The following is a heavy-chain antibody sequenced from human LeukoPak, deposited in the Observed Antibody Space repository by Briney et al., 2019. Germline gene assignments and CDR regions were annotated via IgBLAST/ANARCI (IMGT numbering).Heavy chain of an antibody. CDR1: GYTFTSYG. D-gene: IGHD6-13*01. J-gene: IGHJ4*02. Sequence: GASVKVSCKASGYTFTSYGISWVRQAPGQGLEWMGWISAYNGNTNYAQKLQGRVTMTTDTSTSTAYMELRSLRSDDTAVYYCASDPSSREGYSSSWYDYWGQGTLVTVSS. CDR2: ISAYNGNT. CDR3: ASDPSSREGYSSSWYDY. V-gene: IGHV1-18*01.